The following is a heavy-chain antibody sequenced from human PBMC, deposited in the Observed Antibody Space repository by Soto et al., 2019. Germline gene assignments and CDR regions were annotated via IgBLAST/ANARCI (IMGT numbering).Heavy chain of an antibody. CDR1: GFTFGSYN. D-gene: IGHD3-22*01. J-gene: IGHJ3*02. CDR3: ARDPSTGYYDSSGYYRGAFDI. Sequence: GGSLSLSCAASGFTFGSYNINWVRQAPGKGLEWVSYISSSSGTIYYADSVKGRFTISRDNAKNSLYLQMNSLRDEDTAVYYCARDPSTGYYDSSGYYRGAFDIWGQGTMVTVSS. V-gene: IGHV3-48*02. CDR2: ISSSSGTI.